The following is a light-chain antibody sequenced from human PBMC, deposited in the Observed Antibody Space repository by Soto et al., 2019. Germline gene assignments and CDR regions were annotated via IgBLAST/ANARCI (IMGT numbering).Light chain of an antibody. CDR2: DAS. CDR3: QQSYSTPLT. CDR1: QNIDSY. V-gene: IGKV1-39*01. J-gene: IGKJ4*01. Sequence: DIQMTQSPSSLSASVGDRFTMTCRASQNIDSYLNWYQQRPGKAPKLLIHDASSLQSGVPSRFSGSGSGTDFALTINSLQPEDFATYYCQQSYSTPLTFGGGTKVDIK.